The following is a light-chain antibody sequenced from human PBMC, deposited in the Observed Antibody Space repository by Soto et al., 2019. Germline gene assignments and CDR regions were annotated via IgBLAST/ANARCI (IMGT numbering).Light chain of an antibody. V-gene: IGKV1-39*01. J-gene: IGKJ1*01. CDR2: AAS. CDR3: QQSYSSPTWT. Sequence: DIQMTQSPSSLSASVGDGVTLTCRASQSIGISLNWYQQRPGKAPKLLVFAASSLQSGVPSRFSGSGSGTDFTLTTSSLHPEDFATYYRQQSYSSPTWTFGQGTKVDI. CDR1: QSIGIS.